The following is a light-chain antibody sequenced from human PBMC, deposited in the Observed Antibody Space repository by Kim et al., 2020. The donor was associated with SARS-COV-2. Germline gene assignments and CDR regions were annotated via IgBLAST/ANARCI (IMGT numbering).Light chain of an antibody. CDR3: SSRDSSGNLGV. CDR2: GRN. CDR1: SVRNYF. J-gene: IGLJ3*02. V-gene: IGLV3-19*01. Sequence: LGETVRITCQGDSVRNYFVSWYQQKPGQAPLLVMYGRNIRASGIPDRFSGSRLGDTASLTIAGTQPEDEADYYCSSRDSSGNLGVFGGGTQLTVL.